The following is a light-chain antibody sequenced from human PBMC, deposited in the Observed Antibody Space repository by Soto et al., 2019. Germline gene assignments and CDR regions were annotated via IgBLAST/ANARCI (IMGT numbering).Light chain of an antibody. Sequence: EIQMTQSPSTLSASVGDRVTITCRASQTISNWLAWYQQKPGKAPKLLIYDASSLESGVPSRFSGSGSGTEFTLTISSLQPDDFATYYCQQYNSYWRTFGQGTKVDIK. CDR3: QQYNSYWRT. V-gene: IGKV1-5*01. J-gene: IGKJ1*01. CDR1: QTISNW. CDR2: DAS.